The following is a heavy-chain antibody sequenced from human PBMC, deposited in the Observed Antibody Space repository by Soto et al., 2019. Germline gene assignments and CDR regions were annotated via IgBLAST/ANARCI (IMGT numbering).Heavy chain of an antibody. D-gene: IGHD3-16*01. J-gene: IGHJ1*01. CDR1: GFTFRSYV. V-gene: IGHV3-30*19. CDR2: TSYDGSDK. CDR3: ARWGTTGGLDV. Sequence: QVQLVESGGGVVQPGTSLRVSCVGSGFTFRSYVIHWVRQAPGKGLEWVALTSYDGSDKYYDNSVRSRFTISRDNSRNTWDLQMDSLRLEDTALYYCARWGTTGGLDVWGQGTLVSVSS.